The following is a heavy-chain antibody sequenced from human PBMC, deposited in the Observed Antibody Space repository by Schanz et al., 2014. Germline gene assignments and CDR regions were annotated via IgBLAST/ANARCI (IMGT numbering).Heavy chain of an antibody. D-gene: IGHD2-2*03. CDR1: GFTFSDYY. CDR3: ARAGYCTSVSCSLFVSDY. CDR2: INTGVNT. J-gene: IGHJ4*02. V-gene: IGHV3-66*01. Sequence: EVQLLESGGGLVQPGGSLRLSCAASGFTFSDYYMSWIRQAPGKGLEWVSAINTGVNTYYADSVRGRFTMSRDNSKNTLYLQMNSLRAEDTAVYYCARAGYCTSVSCSLFVSDYWGQGTLVTVSS.